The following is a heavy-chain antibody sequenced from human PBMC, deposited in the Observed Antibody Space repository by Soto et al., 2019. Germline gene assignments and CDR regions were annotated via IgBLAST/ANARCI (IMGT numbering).Heavy chain of an antibody. V-gene: IGHV5-51*01. CDR2: IYPGDSDT. D-gene: IGHD6-19*01. CDR1: GYSFTSYW. Sequence: GESLKISCKGSGYSFTSYWIGWVRQMPGKGLEWMGIIYPGDSDTRYSPSFQGQVTISADKSISTAYLQWSSLKASDTAMYYCARGVSSGWSSPLYYYYYMDVWGKGTTVTVSS. CDR3: ARGVSSGWSSPLYYYYYMDV. J-gene: IGHJ6*03.